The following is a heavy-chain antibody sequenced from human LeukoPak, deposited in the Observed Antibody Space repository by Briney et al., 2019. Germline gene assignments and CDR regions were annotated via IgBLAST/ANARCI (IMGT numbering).Heavy chain of an antibody. V-gene: IGHV3-21*01. Sequence: GGSLRLSCAASGFTFSSYSMNWVRQAPGKGLEWVSSISSSNSSIHYADSVKGRLTISRDNAKNSLYLQMNSLRAEDTAVYYCARWVTPNSFDYWGQGTLVTVSS. CDR3: ARWVTPNSFDY. J-gene: IGHJ4*02. D-gene: IGHD2-21*02. CDR2: ISSSNSSI. CDR1: GFTFSSYS.